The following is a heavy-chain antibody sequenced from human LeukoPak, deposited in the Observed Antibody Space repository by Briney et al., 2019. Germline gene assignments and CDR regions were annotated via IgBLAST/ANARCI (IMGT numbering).Heavy chain of an antibody. J-gene: IGHJ4*02. D-gene: IGHD3-9*01. CDR1: GFTFSSYA. Sequence: GGSLRLSCAASGFTFSSYAMSWVRQPPWKGLEWVSAISGSGGSTYDADSVKGRFTISRDNSKNTMYLQMNSLRAEDTAVYYCAKNVLRYVDSLGPFDYWGQGPLVTVSS. CDR3: AKNVLRYVDSLGPFDY. CDR2: ISGSGGST. V-gene: IGHV3-23*01.